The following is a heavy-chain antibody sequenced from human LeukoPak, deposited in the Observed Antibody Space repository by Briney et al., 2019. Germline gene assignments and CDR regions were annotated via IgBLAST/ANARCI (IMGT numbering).Heavy chain of an antibody. CDR2: ISNSGTTI. Sequence: GGSLRLSCTASRFTFSDYYMGWIRQAPGKGLEWVSFISNSGTTIYYADSVKGRFTISRDNAKNSLYLQMNSLRAEDTAVYYCARDRSHQYVYSGFYPTPYFDYWGQGTLVTVSS. J-gene: IGHJ4*02. CDR3: ARDRSHQYVYSGFYPTPYFDY. V-gene: IGHV3-11*01. CDR1: RFTFSDYY. D-gene: IGHD3-22*01.